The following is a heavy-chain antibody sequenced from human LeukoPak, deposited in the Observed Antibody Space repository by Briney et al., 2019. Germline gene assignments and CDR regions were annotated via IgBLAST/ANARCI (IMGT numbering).Heavy chain of an antibody. Sequence: PGGSLRLSCAASRFTFRSYGMHWVRQAPGKGLERVAVISYDGSNKYYADSVKGRFTISRDNSKNTLYLQMNSLRAEDTAVYYCAKDYDFWSGYYTSYYYYGMDVWGQGTTVTVSS. CDR2: ISYDGSNK. V-gene: IGHV3-30*18. CDR3: AKDYDFWSGYYTSYYYYGMDV. CDR1: RFTFRSYG. D-gene: IGHD3-3*01. J-gene: IGHJ6*02.